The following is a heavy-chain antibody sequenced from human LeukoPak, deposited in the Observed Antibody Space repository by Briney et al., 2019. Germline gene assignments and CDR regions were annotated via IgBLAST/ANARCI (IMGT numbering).Heavy chain of an antibody. J-gene: IGHJ6*02. CDR3: ARDQVVGYYYGMDV. Sequence: ASVKVSFKASGYTFTGYYMHWVRQAPGQGLEWMGWINPNSGGTNYAQKFQGRVTMTRDTSISTAYMELSRLRSDDTAVYYCARDQVVGYYYGMDVWGQGTTVTVSS. V-gene: IGHV1-2*02. CDR1: GYTFTGYY. CDR2: INPNSGGT. D-gene: IGHD3-22*01.